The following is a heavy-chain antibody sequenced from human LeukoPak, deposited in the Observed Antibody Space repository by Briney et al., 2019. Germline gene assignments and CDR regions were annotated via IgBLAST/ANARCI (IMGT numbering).Heavy chain of an antibody. Sequence: SQTLSLTCTVSGGSISSGSYYWSWIRQPAGKGLEWIGRIYTSGSTNYNPSLKSRVTISVDTSKSQFSLKLSSVTAADTAVYYCARSKELDVPYYYYYYYMDVWGKGTTVTVSS. CDR3: ARSKELDVPYYYYYYYMDV. V-gene: IGHV4-61*02. J-gene: IGHJ6*03. CDR2: IYTSGST. D-gene: IGHD1-7*01. CDR1: GGSISSGSYY.